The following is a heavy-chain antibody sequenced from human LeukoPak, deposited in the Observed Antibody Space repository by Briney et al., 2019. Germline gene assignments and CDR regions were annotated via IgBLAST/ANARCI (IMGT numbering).Heavy chain of an antibody. Sequence: ASVKVSCKASGYTFTGYYMHWVRQAPGQGLEWMGWINPNSGGTNYAQKFQGRVTMTEDTSTDTAYMELSSLRSEDTAVYYCATKNPRSSLRSYYYYMDVWGKGTTVTISS. J-gene: IGHJ6*03. D-gene: IGHD6-13*01. CDR1: GYTFTGYY. CDR2: INPNSGGT. CDR3: ATKNPRSSLRSYYYYMDV. V-gene: IGHV1-2*02.